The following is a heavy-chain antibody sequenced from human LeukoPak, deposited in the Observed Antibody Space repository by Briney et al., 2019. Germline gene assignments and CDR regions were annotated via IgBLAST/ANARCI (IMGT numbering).Heavy chain of an antibody. CDR1: GFTFSNAW. CDR3: ARGTNEYPGSDY. Sequence: GGSLRLSCAASGFTFSNAWMSWVRQAPGKGLEWVANIDQDGSEKHFVDSVKGRFTISRDNAKNSVFLEMNSLRAEDTAVYYCARGTNEYPGSDYWGQGTLVTVSS. D-gene: IGHD1-14*01. V-gene: IGHV3-7*01. J-gene: IGHJ4*02. CDR2: IDQDGSEK.